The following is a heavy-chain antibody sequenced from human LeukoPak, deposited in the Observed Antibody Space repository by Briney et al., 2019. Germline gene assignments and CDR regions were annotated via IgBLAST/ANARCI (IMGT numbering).Heavy chain of an antibody. Sequence: SVKVSCKASGGTFISYAITWVRQAPGKGLEWMGGIIPIFGTANYAQKFQGRVTITADESTSTAYMELSSLRSEDTAVYYCARGTAVAGKDEYFQHWGQGTLVTVSS. CDR1: GGTFISYA. V-gene: IGHV1-69*13. D-gene: IGHD6-19*01. J-gene: IGHJ1*01. CDR2: IIPIFGTA. CDR3: ARGTAVAGKDEYFQH.